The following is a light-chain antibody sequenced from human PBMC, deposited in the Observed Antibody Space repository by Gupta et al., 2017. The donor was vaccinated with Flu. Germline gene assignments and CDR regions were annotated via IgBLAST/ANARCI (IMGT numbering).Light chain of an antibody. V-gene: IGKV1-9*01. CDR2: AAS. CDR1: EDIRSS. Sequence: PSFLSASVGDRVTITCRASEDIRSSLAWYHQTPGKAPKLLIYAASTVRSGVPSRFSGSGSGTEFTLTISSLQPEDFATYYCQQVDSYPLTFGGGTXVEIK. CDR3: QQVDSYPLT. J-gene: IGKJ4*01.